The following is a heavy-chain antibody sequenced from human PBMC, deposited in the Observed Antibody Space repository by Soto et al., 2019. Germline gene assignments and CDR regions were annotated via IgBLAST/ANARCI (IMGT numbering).Heavy chain of an antibody. D-gene: IGHD2-2*01. J-gene: IGHJ6*02. Sequence: GGSLRLSCSASGFTFSDENMSWVRQVPGKGLEWVSGISGGGSYIFYADSVQGRFSISRDNAKNSLFLEMNSLRVEDTAVYYCARDLDCNSTSCFFPPHVWGQGTTVTVYS. CDR3: ARDLDCNSTSCFFPPHV. CDR1: GFTFSDEN. V-gene: IGHV3-21*06. CDR2: ISGGGSYI.